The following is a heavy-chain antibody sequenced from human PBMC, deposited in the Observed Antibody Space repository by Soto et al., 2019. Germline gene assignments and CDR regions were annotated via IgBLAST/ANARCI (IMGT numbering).Heavy chain of an antibody. V-gene: IGHV4-31*03. J-gene: IGHJ5*02. Sequence: SETLSLTCTVSGGSISSGVYYWSWIRQHPGRGLEWIGYIYYTGRTYYNPSLESRVTFSVDTSKNQFSLKLSSVTAADTAVYYCARDVTSNHNCFDPWGHG. CDR2: IYYTGRT. CDR1: GGSISSGVYY. D-gene: IGHD2-2*01. CDR3: ARDVTSNHNCFDP.